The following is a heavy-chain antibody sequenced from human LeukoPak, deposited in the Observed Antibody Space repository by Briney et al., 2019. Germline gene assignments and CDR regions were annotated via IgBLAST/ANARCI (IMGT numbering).Heavy chain of an antibody. V-gene: IGHV4-59*08. Sequence: PSETLSLTCTVPGGSISSYYWSWIRQPPGKGLEWIGYIYYSGSTNYNPSLKSRVTISVDTSKNQFSLKLSSVTAADTAVYYCATLVRGVMHFQHWGQGTLVTVSS. CDR3: ATLVRGVMHFQH. D-gene: IGHD3-10*01. CDR1: GGSISSYY. J-gene: IGHJ1*01. CDR2: IYYSGST.